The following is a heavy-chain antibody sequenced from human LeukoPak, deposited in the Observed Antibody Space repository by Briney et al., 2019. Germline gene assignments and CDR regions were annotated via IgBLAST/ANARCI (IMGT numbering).Heavy chain of an antibody. J-gene: IGHJ4*02. Sequence: SETLSLTCAVYGGSFSAYYWSWIRQPPGKGLEWIGEINHSGSTNYNPSLKSRVTISVDTSKNQFSLKLSSVTAADTAVYYCARGSGIAVAGTFDYWGQGTLVTVSS. D-gene: IGHD6-19*01. CDR1: GGSFSAYY. CDR2: INHSGST. CDR3: ARGSGIAVAGTFDY. V-gene: IGHV4-34*01.